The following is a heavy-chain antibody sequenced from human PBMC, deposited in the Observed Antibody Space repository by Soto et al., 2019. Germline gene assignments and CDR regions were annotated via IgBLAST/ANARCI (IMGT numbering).Heavy chain of an antibody. J-gene: IGHJ4*02. CDR2: MNPNSGNT. D-gene: IGHD3-22*01. Sequence: GASVKVSCKASGYTFTSYDINWVRQATGQGLEWMGWMNPNSGNTGYAQKFQGRVTMTRNTSISTAYMELSSLRSEDTAVYYCARGIAPLYYYDSSGYPNYWGQGTLVTVSS. CDR3: ARGIAPLYYYDSSGYPNY. V-gene: IGHV1-8*01. CDR1: GYTFTSYD.